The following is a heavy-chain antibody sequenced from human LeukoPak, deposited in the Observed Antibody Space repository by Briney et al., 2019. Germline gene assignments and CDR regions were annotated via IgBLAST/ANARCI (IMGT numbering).Heavy chain of an antibody. CDR1: GESFSGYY. CDR3: GRGGSGRDPSSVGNAFDI. D-gene: IGHD5-24*01. Sequence: SETLSLTCAVYGESFSGYYWSWLRQPPGKGLEWIGEINHSGSTNYNPSLKSRVTISVDTSKNQFSLKLSSVTAADTAVYYCGRGGSGRDPSSVGNAFDIWGQGTMVTVSS. J-gene: IGHJ3*02. CDR2: INHSGST. V-gene: IGHV4-34*01.